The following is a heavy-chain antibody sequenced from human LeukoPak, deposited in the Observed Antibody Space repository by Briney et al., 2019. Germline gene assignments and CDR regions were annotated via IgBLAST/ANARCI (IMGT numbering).Heavy chain of an antibody. CDR1: GGALSSSA. Sequence: ASVKVSCKASGGALSSSAVSWLRLAPGQGLEWLGGIIPIYDSADYAQRFQGRVKISTDESTRTLFLELSSLTPEDTAVYYCARAWSGILAYDAFDIWGQGTMIIVSS. CDR3: ARAWSGILAYDAFDI. D-gene: IGHD3-3*01. J-gene: IGHJ3*02. CDR2: IIPIYDSA. V-gene: IGHV1-69*05.